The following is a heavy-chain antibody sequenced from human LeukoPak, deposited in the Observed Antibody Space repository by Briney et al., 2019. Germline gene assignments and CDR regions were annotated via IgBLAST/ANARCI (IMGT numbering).Heavy chain of an antibody. D-gene: IGHD1-26*01. CDR2: IGTSADT. CDR1: GFTFSSYD. J-gene: IGHJ6*02. Sequence: GGSLRLSCAASGFTFSSYDMHWVRQAPGKGLEWVSSIGTSADTYFSGALKGRFSISRDDAKDSLYLQMNSLRAGDTAVYYCVRSAIVVGNGMDVWGQGTTVTVSS. CDR3: VRSAIVVGNGMDV. V-gene: IGHV3-13*01.